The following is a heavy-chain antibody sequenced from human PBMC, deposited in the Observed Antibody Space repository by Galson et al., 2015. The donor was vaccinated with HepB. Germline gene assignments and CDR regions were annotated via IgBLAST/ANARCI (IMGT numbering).Heavy chain of an antibody. D-gene: IGHD2-15*01. Sequence: SVKVSCKASGYTFTSYAMHWVRQAPGQRLEWMGWINAGNGSTKYSQKFQGRVTITRDTSASTAYMELSSLRSEDTAVYYCARGGGLVVVAATGVDYWGQGTLVTVSS. CDR2: INAGNGST. J-gene: IGHJ4*02. CDR1: GYTFTSYA. CDR3: ARGGGLVVVAATGVDY. V-gene: IGHV1-3*01.